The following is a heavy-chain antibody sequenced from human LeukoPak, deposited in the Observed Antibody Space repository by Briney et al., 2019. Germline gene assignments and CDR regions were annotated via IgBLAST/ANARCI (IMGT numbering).Heavy chain of an antibody. V-gene: IGHV3-30*04. CDR3: ARAIWFGELFDCFDP. Sequence: PGRSLRLSCAASGFTFSSYAMHWVRQAPGKGLEGVAVISYDGSNKYYADSVKGRFTISRDNSKNTLYLQMNSLRAEDTAVYYCARAIWFGELFDCFDPWGQGTLVTVSS. D-gene: IGHD3-10*01. CDR2: ISYDGSNK. J-gene: IGHJ5*02. CDR1: GFTFSSYA.